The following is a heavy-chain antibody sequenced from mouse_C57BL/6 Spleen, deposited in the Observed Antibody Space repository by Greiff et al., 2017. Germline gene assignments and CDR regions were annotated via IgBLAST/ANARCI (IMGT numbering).Heavy chain of an antibody. CDR2: ISYDGSN. CDR3: ARGIRFYDYDIPAWFAY. D-gene: IGHD2-4*01. V-gene: IGHV3-6*01. Sequence: EVKLMESGPGLVKPSQSLSLTCSVTGYSITSGYYWNWIRQFPGNKLEWMGYISYDGSNNYNPSLKNRISITGETSKDQFFLKLNSVTTEDTATYYCARGIRFYDYDIPAWFAYWGQGTLVTVSA. J-gene: IGHJ3*01. CDR1: GYSITSGYY.